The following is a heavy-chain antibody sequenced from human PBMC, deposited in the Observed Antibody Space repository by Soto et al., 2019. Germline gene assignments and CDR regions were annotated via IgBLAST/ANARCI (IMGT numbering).Heavy chain of an antibody. CDR3: ARDHDYYDSSGYYYLDWFDP. CDR1: GYTFTSYG. J-gene: IGHJ5*02. CDR2: ISAYNGNT. V-gene: IGHV1-18*01. D-gene: IGHD3-22*01. Sequence: ASVKVSCKASGYTFTSYGISWVRQAPGQGLEWMGWISAYNGNTNYAQKLQGRVTMTTDTSTSTAYMELRSLRSDDTAVYYCARDHDYYDSSGYYYLDWFDPWGQGTLVTVSS.